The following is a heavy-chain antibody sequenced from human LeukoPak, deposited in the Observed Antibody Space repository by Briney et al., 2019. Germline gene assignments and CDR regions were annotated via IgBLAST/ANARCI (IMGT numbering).Heavy chain of an antibody. V-gene: IGHV1-2*02. CDR3: ARGNRIVGATDALWFDP. Sequence: ASVKVSCKASGYTFTGYYMHWVRQAPGQGLEWMGWINPNSGGTNYAQKFQGRVTMTRDTSISTAYMELSRLRSDDTAVYYCARGNRIVGATDALWFDPWGQGTLVTVSS. CDR1: GYTFTGYY. CDR2: INPNSGGT. D-gene: IGHD1-26*01. J-gene: IGHJ5*02.